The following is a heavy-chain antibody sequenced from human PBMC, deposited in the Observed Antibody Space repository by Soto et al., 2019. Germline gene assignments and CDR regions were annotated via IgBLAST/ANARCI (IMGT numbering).Heavy chain of an antibody. CDR3: ARVAYSSSWDGDYFDY. Sequence: GGSLRLSCAASGFTFSSYWMSWVRQAPGKGLEWVANIKQDGSEKYYVDSVKGRFTISRDNAKNSLYLQMNSLRAEDTAVYYCARVAYSSSWDGDYFDYWGQGTLVTVSS. CDR2: IKQDGSEK. D-gene: IGHD6-13*01. CDR1: GFTFSSYW. J-gene: IGHJ4*02. V-gene: IGHV3-7*01.